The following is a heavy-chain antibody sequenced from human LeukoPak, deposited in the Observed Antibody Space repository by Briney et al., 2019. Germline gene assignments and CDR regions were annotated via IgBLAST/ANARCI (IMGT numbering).Heavy chain of an antibody. CDR1: GFTFSSYW. CDR2: IRYDGSNK. D-gene: IGHD2/OR15-2a*01. J-gene: IGHJ5*02. CDR3: GSSNWFDP. Sequence: GGSLRLSCAASGFTFSSYWMSWVRQAPGKGLEWVAFIRYDGSNKYYADSVKGRFTISRDNSKNTLYLQMNSLRAEDTAVYYCGSSNWFDPWGQGTLVTVSS. V-gene: IGHV3-30*02.